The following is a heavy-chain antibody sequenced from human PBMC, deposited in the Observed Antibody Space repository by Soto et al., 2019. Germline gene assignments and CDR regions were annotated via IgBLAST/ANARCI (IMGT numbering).Heavy chain of an antibody. D-gene: IGHD3-10*01. V-gene: IGHV4-59*01. CDR1: GGSISSYY. Sequence: PSETLSLTCTVSGGSISSYYWSWIRQPPGKGLEWIGNFYYSGSTNYNPSLKSRVTISVDTSKNQFSLKLSSVTAADTAVYYCARCVDTMVRGVTPPHYYYYYGMDVWGQGTTVTVSS. CDR3: ARCVDTMVRGVTPPHYYYYYGMDV. CDR2: FYYSGST. J-gene: IGHJ6*02.